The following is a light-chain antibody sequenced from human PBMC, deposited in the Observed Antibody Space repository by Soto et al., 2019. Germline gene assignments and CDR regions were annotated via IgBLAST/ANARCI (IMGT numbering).Light chain of an antibody. V-gene: IGKV3-15*01. CDR3: QQYNNWPLT. CDR1: QSVYSN. CDR2: DAS. J-gene: IGKJ4*01. Sequence: EIVMTQSPVTLSVSPGEGVTLSCRASQSVYSNLAWYQQKPGQAPRLLIYDASARATDIPARFSGSGSGTDFTLTVSRLQSEDFAVYYCQQYNNWPLTFGGGTKLEIK.